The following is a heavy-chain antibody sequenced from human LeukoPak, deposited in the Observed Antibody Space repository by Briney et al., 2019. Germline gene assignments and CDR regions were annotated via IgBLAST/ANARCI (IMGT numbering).Heavy chain of an antibody. V-gene: IGHV3-21*01. CDR2: ISSSSSYI. J-gene: IGHJ4*02. CDR1: GFTFSSYS. D-gene: IGHD5-24*01. Sequence: GGSLRLSCAASGFTFSSYSMNWVRQAPGKGLEWVSSISSSSSYIYYADSVKGRFTISRDSAKNSLYLQMNSLRAADTAVYYCASRDGFEFESYWGQGTLVTVSS. CDR3: ASRDGFEFESY.